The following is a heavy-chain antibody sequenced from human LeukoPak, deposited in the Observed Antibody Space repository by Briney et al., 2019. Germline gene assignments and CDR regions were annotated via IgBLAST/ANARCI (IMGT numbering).Heavy chain of an antibody. CDR2: INGGNGNT. CDR1: GYTFTSYA. D-gene: IGHD2-21*01. CDR3: ARESDVAPHFDY. V-gene: IGHV1-3*01. Sequence: ASVKVSCKASGYTFTSYAMHWVRQAPGQRLEWTGWINGGNGNTKYSQKFQGRVTITRDTSASIAHMELSSLTSEDTAVYYCARESDVAPHFDYRGQGTLVTVSS. J-gene: IGHJ4*02.